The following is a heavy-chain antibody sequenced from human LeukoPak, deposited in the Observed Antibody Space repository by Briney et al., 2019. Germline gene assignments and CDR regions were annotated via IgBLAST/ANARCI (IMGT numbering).Heavy chain of an antibody. CDR3: ATPYYYDSSGRGAFDI. V-gene: IGHV1-46*01. Sequence: GASVKVSCKASGYTFTSYYMHWVRQAPGQGLEWMGIINPSGGSTSYAQKFQGRVTMTRDTSTSTVYMELSSLRSEDTAVYYCATPYYYDSSGRGAFDIWGQGTMVTLSS. D-gene: IGHD3-22*01. CDR2: INPSGGST. CDR1: GYTFTSYY. J-gene: IGHJ3*02.